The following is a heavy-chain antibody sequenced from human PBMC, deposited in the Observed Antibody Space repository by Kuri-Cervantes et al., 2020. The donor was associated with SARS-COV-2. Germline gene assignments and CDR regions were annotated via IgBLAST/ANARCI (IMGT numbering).Heavy chain of an antibody. CDR1: GFTFDEYA. J-gene: IGHJ4*02. CDR2: ISWNSGNI. CDR3: ARGSSGYYYEDYFDY. D-gene: IGHD3-22*01. V-gene: IGHV3-9*01. Sequence: LSLTCAASGFTFDEYAMHWVRQAPGKGLECVSGISWNSGNIDHADSVKGRFTISRDNAKNSLYLQMNSLRAEDTAAYYCARGSSGYYYEDYFDYWGQGTLVTVSS.